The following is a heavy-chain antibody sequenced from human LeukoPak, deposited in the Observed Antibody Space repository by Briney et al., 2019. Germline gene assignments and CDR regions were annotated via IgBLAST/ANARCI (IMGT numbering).Heavy chain of an antibody. Sequence: PGGSLRLSCAASGFTFSSYAMSWVRQAPGKGLEWVSAISGSGGSTYYADSVRGRFTISRDNSKNTLYLQMNSLRAEDTAVYYCAKDFSFEATVTAVDYWGQGTLVTVSS. D-gene: IGHD4-11*01. CDR2: ISGSGGST. V-gene: IGHV3-23*01. CDR3: AKDFSFEATVTAVDY. CDR1: GFTFSSYA. J-gene: IGHJ4*02.